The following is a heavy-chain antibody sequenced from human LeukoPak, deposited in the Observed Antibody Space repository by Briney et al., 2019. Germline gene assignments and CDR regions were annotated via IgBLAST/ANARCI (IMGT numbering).Heavy chain of an antibody. CDR1: GYTFTGYY. Sequence: ASVKVSCKASGYTFTGYYMHWVRQAPGQGLEWMGWINPNSGGTNYAQKFQGRVTMTRDTSISTAYMELSRLRSDDTAVYYCARSLGATRYNLKYYFFYGLDVWGQGTTVTVSS. CDR2: INPNSGGT. D-gene: IGHD1-26*01. J-gene: IGHJ6*02. CDR3: ARSLGATRYNLKYYFFYGLDV. V-gene: IGHV1-2*02.